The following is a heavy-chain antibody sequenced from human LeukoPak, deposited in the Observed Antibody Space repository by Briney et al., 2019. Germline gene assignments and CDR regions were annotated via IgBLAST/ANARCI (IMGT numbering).Heavy chain of an antibody. CDR1: GYTFTSYS. CDR3: ARDPSSLGDAFDI. J-gene: IGHJ3*02. CDR2: INPSGSST. Sequence: ASVKVSCKASGYTFTSYSMHWARQAPGQGLEWMGIINPSGSSTSYAQKFQGRVTMTRDTSTSTVYMELSSLRSEDTAVYYCARDPSSLGDAFDIWGQGTMVTVSS. V-gene: IGHV1-46*01.